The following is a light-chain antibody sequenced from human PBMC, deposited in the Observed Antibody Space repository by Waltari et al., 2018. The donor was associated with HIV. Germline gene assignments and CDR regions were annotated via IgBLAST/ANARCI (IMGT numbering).Light chain of an antibody. V-gene: IGLV2-14*01. CDR2: EVN. CDR1: VGVYDY. J-gene: IGLJ1*01. Sequence: QSALTQPASVSGSPGQSITISCVGVYDYVSWYQQHPGKAPKLMLFEVNYRPSGVSNRFSGSKSGNTASLTISGLQADDDADYYCSSYGSTVTSYVFGTGTRVNVL. CDR3: SSYGSTVTSYV.